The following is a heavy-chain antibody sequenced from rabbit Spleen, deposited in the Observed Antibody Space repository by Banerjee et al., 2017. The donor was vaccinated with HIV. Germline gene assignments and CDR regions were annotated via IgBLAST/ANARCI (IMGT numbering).Heavy chain of an antibody. CDR1: GFDFSSGA. Sequence: QEQLVESGGGLVQAEGSLTLTCKASGFDFSSGAMCWVRQAPGKGPEWIACIYNGDGSTYYGSWVNGRFTISRSTSLNTVTLQMTSLTAADAATYFCARDGVTYYSSGWGLTRLDLWGPGTLVTVS. V-gene: IGHV1S47*01. J-gene: IGHJ3*01. D-gene: IGHD4-1*01. CDR3: ARDGVTYYSSGWGLTRLDL. CDR2: IYNGDGST.